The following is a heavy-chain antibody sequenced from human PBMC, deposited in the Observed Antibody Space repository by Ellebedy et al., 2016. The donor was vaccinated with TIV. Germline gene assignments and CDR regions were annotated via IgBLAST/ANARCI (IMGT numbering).Heavy chain of an antibody. CDR2: IYYSGST. V-gene: IGHV4-39*01. Sequence: MPSETLSLTCTVSGGSISSSTYYWGWIRQPPGKGLEWNGSIYYSGSTYYNPSLKSRVTISVDTSKNQFSLKLSSVTAADTAVYYCASKWLAFNYFDYWGQGTLVTVSS. CDR3: ASKWLAFNYFDY. J-gene: IGHJ4*02. D-gene: IGHD6-19*01. CDR1: GGSISSSTYY.